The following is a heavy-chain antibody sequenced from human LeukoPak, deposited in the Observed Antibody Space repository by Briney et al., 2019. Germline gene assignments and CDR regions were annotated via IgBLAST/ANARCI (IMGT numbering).Heavy chain of an antibody. CDR2: INPNSGGT. Sequence: ASVKVSCKASGYTFTGYYMHWVRQAPGQGLEWMGWINPNSGGTNYAQKFQGWVTMTRDTSISTAHMELSRLRSDDTAVYYCARGFYDILTGYRSFDYWGQGTLVTVSS. J-gene: IGHJ4*02. CDR3: ARGFYDILTGYRSFDY. CDR1: GYTFTGYY. V-gene: IGHV1-2*04. D-gene: IGHD3-9*01.